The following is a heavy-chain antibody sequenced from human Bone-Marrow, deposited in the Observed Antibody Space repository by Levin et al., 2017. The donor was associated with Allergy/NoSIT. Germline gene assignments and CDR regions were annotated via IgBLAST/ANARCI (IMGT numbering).Heavy chain of an antibody. CDR2: ISSSGSTI. CDR1: GFTFSSYE. D-gene: IGHD2-8*01. Sequence: QPGGSLRLSCAASGFTFSSYEMNWVRQAPGKGLEWVSYISSSGSTIYYADSVKGRFTISRDNAKNSLYLQMNSLRAEDTAVYYCARGQYCTNGVCYYYYGMDVWGQGTTVTVSS. V-gene: IGHV3-48*03. CDR3: ARGQYCTNGVCYYYYGMDV. J-gene: IGHJ6*02.